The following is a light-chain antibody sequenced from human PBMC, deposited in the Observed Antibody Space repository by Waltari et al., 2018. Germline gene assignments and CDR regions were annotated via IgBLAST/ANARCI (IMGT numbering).Light chain of an antibody. CDR1: GSDVGGYDY. CDR2: DVY. CDR3: SSYTSSGVV. Sequence: QSALTQPASVSGSPGQAIIISCTGTGSDVGGYDYVSWYQQYPGKAPRLIIYDVYNRPSGVSNRFSGSKSDNTASLTMSGLQAEDESVYYCSSYTSSGVVFGGGTKLTVL. J-gene: IGLJ2*01. V-gene: IGLV2-14*01.